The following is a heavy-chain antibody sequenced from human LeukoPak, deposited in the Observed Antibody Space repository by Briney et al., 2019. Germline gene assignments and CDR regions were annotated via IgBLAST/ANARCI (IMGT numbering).Heavy chain of an antibody. J-gene: IGHJ4*02. CDR3: ARDPAAWDF. D-gene: IGHD6-13*01. CDR2: IKQDGSEK. CDR1: GFTVSSNY. V-gene: IGHV3-7*01. Sequence: PGGSLRLSCAASGFTVSSNYMSWVRQAPGKGLEWVAKIKQDGSEKYYVDSVKGRFTVSRDNAENSLYLQMNNLTAEDTAVYYCARDPAAWDFWGQGTLVTVSS.